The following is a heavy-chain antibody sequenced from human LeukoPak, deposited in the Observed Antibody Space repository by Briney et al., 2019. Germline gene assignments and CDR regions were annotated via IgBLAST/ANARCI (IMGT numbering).Heavy chain of an antibody. CDR2: INHSGST. CDR1: GGSFSGYY. D-gene: IGHD3-10*01. V-gene: IGHV4-34*01. Sequence: SETLSLTCAVYGGSFSGYYWSWIRQPPGKGLEWIGEINHSGSTNYNPSLKSRVTISVDTSKNQFSLKLSSVTAADTAVYYCAAPFRDYYGSGPIDYWGQGTLVTVSS. J-gene: IGHJ4*02. CDR3: AAPFRDYYGSGPIDY.